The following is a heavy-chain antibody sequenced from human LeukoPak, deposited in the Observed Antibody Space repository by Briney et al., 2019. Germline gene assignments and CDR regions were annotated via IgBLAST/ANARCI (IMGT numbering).Heavy chain of an antibody. Sequence: SETLSLTCAVHGGSFSGYYWSWIRQPPGKGLEWIGEINHSGSTNYNPSLKSRVTISVDTSKNQFSLKLSSVTAADTAVYYCARKTRSMTTVTPGKFDPWGQGTLVTVSS. CDR1: GGSFSGYY. CDR2: INHSGST. D-gene: IGHD4-17*01. V-gene: IGHV4-34*01. J-gene: IGHJ5*02. CDR3: ARKTRSMTTVTPGKFDP.